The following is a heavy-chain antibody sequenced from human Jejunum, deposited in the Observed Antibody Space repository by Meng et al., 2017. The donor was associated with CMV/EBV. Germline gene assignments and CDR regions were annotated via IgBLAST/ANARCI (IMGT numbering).Heavy chain of an antibody. Sequence: VQLVQSGSEVKNLGFSVKVPCKSSGGVFNNYALNWVRQAPGQGLEWMGGIIAVLKTPTYAQKFRGRLTITADESTGTTYMDLTSLTSEDTAVYYCARGFSNGYLPFDYWGQGTLVTVSS. CDR2: IIAVLKTP. V-gene: IGHV1-69*01. CDR1: GGVFNNYA. CDR3: ARGFSNGYLPFDY. D-gene: IGHD3-22*01. J-gene: IGHJ4*02.